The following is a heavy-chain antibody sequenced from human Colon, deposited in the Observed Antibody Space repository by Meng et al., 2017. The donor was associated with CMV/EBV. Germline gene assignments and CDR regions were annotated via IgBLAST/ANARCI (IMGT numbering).Heavy chain of an antibody. Sequence: CKASGYTLTSYYIQWVRQAPGQGLEWMGRIDPSGGSTTYAQAFEGRVIMTRDTSTSTVHMELTSLRSEDTAVYYCARAIAAAGHVDYWGQGTLVTVSS. V-gene: IGHV1-46*01. CDR3: ARAIAAAGHVDY. CDR2: IDPSGGST. J-gene: IGHJ4*02. CDR1: GYTLTSYY. D-gene: IGHD6-13*01.